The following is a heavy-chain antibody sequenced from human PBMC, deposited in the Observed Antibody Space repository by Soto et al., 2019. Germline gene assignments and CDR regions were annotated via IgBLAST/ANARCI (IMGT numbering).Heavy chain of an antibody. CDR2: IYYSGST. CDR3: ARRASPPFYDSSGYFVIDY. CDR1: GGSISSSSYY. D-gene: IGHD3-22*01. Sequence: SETLSLTCTVSGGSISSSSYYWGWIRQPPGKGLEWIGSIYYSGSTYYNPSLKSRVTISVDTSKNQFSLKLSSVTAADTAVYYCARRASPPFYDSSGYFVIDYWGQGTLVTVSS. J-gene: IGHJ4*02. V-gene: IGHV4-39*01.